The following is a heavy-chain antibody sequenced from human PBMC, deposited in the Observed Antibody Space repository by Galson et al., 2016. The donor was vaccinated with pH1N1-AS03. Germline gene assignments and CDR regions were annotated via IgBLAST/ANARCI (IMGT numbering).Heavy chain of an antibody. V-gene: IGHV1-2*02. Sequence: SVKVSCKASGYTFSDYYLHWVRQAPGQGLEWMGWINPDTGNTDFAQKFQGRVTMTRDRSISTGCMELSRLQSNDTAVYYCARAKGNSKVWGSWGQGSLVTVSS. CDR2: INPDTGNT. CDR3: ARAKGNSKVWGS. D-gene: IGHD4-23*01. J-gene: IGHJ5*02. CDR1: GYTFSDYY.